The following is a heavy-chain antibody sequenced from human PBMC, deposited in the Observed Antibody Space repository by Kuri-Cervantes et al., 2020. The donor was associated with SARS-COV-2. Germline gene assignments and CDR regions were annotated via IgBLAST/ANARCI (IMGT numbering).Heavy chain of an antibody. J-gene: IGHJ4*02. CDR1: GFTFDDYT. V-gene: IGHV3-43*01. CDR2: ISWDGGST. Sequence: GESLKIPCAAPGFTFDDYTMHWVRQPPGKGLEWVSLISWDGGSTYYADSVKGRFTISRDNSEKTLYLQMNSLRAEDTAVYYCARDRSTHYFDYWGQGTLVTVSS. CDR3: ARDRSTHYFDY.